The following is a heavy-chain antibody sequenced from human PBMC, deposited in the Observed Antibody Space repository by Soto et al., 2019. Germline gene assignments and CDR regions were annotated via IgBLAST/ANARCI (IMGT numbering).Heavy chain of an antibody. D-gene: IGHD2-8*01. Sequence: EVSFKASWGTFSSYSISWGGQGPGQGGLGVGGVIPIFGTANYAQKFQGRVTITADESTSTAYMELSSLRSEDTAVYYCAREAYCTNGVCYTEGYYYYYYGMDVWGQGTTVTVSS. CDR3: AREAYCTNGVCYTEGYYYYYYGMDV. J-gene: IGHJ6*02. V-gene: IGHV1-69*01. CDR1: WGTFSSYS. CDR2: VIPIFGTA.